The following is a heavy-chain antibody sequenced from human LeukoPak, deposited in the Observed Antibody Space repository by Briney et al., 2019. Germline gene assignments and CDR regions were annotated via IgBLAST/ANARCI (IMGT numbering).Heavy chain of an antibody. CDR3: ARDQVTMVRGVRGIGY. CDR1: GYTLTEFS. D-gene: IGHD3-10*01. Sequence: ASVKVSCKVSGYTLTEFSMHWVRQAPGKGLEWMGGFDPEDGETIYAQKFQGRVTMTRDMSTSTVYMELSSLRSEDTAVYYCARDQVTMVRGVRGIGYWGQGTLVTVSS. V-gene: IGHV1-24*01. CDR2: FDPEDGET. J-gene: IGHJ4*02.